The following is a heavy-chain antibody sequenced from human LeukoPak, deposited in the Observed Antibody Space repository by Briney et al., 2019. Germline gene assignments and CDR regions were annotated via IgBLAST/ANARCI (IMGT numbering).Heavy chain of an antibody. V-gene: IGHV3-23*01. CDR2: ISGSGGST. CDR1: GFIFRSYG. CDR3: ARCFYYYYYYMDV. J-gene: IGHJ6*03. D-gene: IGHD3-10*02. Sequence: GGSLRLSCAASGFIFRSYGMNWVRQAPGKGLEWVSAISGSGGSTYYADSVKGRFTISRDNAKNSLYLQMNSLRAEDTAVYYCARCFYYYYYYMDVWGKGTTVTISS.